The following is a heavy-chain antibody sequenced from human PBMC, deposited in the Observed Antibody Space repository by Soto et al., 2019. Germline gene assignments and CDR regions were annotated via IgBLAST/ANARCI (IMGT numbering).Heavy chain of an antibody. CDR3: ARLDIVVVPAAYNWFDP. J-gene: IGHJ5*02. D-gene: IGHD2-2*03. Sequence: SLRLSCAASGFTFSDYYMSWIRQAPGKGLEWVSYISSSSSYTNYADSVKGRFTISRDNAKNSLYLQMNRLRAEDTAVYYCARLDIVVVPAAYNWFDPWGQGTLVTVSS. CDR1: GFTFSDYY. V-gene: IGHV3-11*06. CDR2: ISSSSSYT.